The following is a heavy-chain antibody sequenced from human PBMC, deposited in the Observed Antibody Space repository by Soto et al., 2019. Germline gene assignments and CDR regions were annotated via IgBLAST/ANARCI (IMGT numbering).Heavy chain of an antibody. CDR2: INPNSGGT. J-gene: IGHJ4*02. V-gene: IGHV1-2*02. D-gene: IGHD2-15*01. CDR3: ARDLEVVAANGY. CDR1: GYTFINFD. Sequence: ASVKVSCKASGYTFINFDISWVRQAAGQGLEWLGWINPNSGGTNYAQKFQGRVTMTRDTSISTAYMELSRLRSDDTAVYYCARDLEVVAANGYWGQGTLVTVSS.